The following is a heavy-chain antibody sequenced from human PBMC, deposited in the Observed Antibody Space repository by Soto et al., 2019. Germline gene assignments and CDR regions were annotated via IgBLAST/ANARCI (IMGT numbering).Heavy chain of an antibody. CDR2: ISDSDSTT. V-gene: IGHV3-23*01. Sequence: GGSLRLSCAASGFTFSSYAMTWVRQAPGKGLEWVSVISDSDSTTYYADSVKGRFTISRDNSKNTLFLQMNSLRAEDTALYYCAKSVYSSGWSGYFDYWGQGTLVTVSS. CDR3: AKSVYSSGWSGYFDY. J-gene: IGHJ4*02. D-gene: IGHD6-19*01. CDR1: GFTFSSYA.